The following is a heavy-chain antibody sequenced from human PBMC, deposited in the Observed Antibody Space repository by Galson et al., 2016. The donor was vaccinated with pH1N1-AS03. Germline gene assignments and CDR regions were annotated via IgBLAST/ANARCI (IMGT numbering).Heavy chain of an antibody. J-gene: IGHJ3*02. CDR3: SKEGSGSVSKFAFDI. Sequence: SLRLSCAASGSIFSNHGMHWVRQAPGKGLEWVAVISSHGKIDYYADSVRGRFTISRDNSNNKLYLQMDSLRAEDRAGYYWSKEGSGSVSKFAFDIWGQGTIVTVSS. CDR2: ISSHGKID. V-gene: IGHV3-30*18. CDR1: GSIFSNHG. D-gene: IGHD3-10*01.